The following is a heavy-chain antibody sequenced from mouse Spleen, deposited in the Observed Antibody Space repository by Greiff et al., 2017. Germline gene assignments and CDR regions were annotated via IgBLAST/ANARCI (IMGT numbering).Heavy chain of an antibody. CDR1: GYSFTSYY. CDR2: IYPGSGNT. Sequence: QVQLKESGPELVKPGASVKISCKASGYSFTSYYIHWVKQRPGQGLEWIGWIYPGSGNTKYNEKFKGKATLTADTSSSTAYMQLSSLTSEDSAVYYCARDYRYEAWFAYWGQGTLVTVSA. J-gene: IGHJ3*01. V-gene: IGHV1-66*01. CDR3: ARDYRYEAWFAY. D-gene: IGHD2-14*01.